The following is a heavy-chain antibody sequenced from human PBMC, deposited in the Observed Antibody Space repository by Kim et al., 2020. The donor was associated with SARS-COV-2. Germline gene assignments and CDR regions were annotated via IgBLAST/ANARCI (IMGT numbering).Heavy chain of an antibody. CDR2: IWYDGSNK. J-gene: IGHJ5*02. V-gene: IGHV3-33*01. Sequence: GGSLRLSCAASGFTFSSYGMHWVRQAPGKGLEWVAVIWYDGSNKYYADSVKGRFTISRDNSKNTLYLQMNSLRAEDTAVYYCARDLPKYSSSWSNWFDPWGQGTLVTVSS. D-gene: IGHD6-13*01. CDR1: GFTFSSYG. CDR3: ARDLPKYSSSWSNWFDP.